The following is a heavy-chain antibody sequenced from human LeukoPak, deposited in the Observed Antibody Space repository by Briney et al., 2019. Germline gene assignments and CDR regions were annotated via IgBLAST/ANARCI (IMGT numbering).Heavy chain of an antibody. D-gene: IGHD3-16*02. CDR3: ARVVPTSHYDYVWGSYRPTYYFDY. Sequence: SETLSLTCTVSGYSISRGYYWGWIRPPPGKGLEWIGSTYHSWSTYYNPALKRRVTISVETSKNHFSLKLRSVTAADTAVYYCARVVPTSHYDYVWGSYRPTYYFDYWGQGTPVTVSS. V-gene: IGHV4-38-2*02. CDR2: TYHSWST. J-gene: IGHJ4*02. CDR1: GYSISRGYY.